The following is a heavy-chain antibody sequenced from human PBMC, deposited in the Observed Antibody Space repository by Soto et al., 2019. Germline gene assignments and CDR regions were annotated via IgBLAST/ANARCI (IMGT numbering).Heavy chain of an antibody. D-gene: IGHD5-18*01. V-gene: IGHV3-15*01. CDR3: TAHTPAIRAQIDY. CDR2: VKGDGVTT. J-gene: IGHJ4*02. CDR1: VRTLSNAW. Sequence: GGSLRLSCASSVRTLSNAWMNWVRQSPGKGLEWVARVKGDGVTTDYAAPVKGRFSISRDDPKNTVLLQMNSLKTEDTAVYFCTAHTPAIRAQIDYWGEGTVVTVSS.